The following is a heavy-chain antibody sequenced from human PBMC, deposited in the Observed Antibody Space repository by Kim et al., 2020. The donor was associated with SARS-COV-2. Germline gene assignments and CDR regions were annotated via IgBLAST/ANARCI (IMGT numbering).Heavy chain of an antibody. Sequence: GGSLRLSCAASGFTFSDHYMSWIRQAPGKGLEWVSYISNSGSSTTYADSVKGRFTISRDNAKNSLYLQMNSLRAEDTAMYYCARDLRGYSVSVDNWGQGALVTISS. CDR3: ARDLRGYSVSVDN. D-gene: IGHD5-12*01. CDR2: ISNSGSST. CDR1: GFTFSDHY. J-gene: IGHJ4*02. V-gene: IGHV3-11*05.